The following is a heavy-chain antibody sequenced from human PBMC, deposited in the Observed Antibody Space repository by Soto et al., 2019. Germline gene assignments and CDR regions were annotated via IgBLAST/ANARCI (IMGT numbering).Heavy chain of an antibody. Sequence: QVQLQESGPGLVKPSQTLSLTCSVSGGSISSIDYFWSWIRQPPGKGLEWIGFIYHTGTTYYNPSLRSRVTLSIDTSKSQFSKKLNSVTAADTAVYYCARVMAAMQNWLDPWGQGTLVTVSP. CDR3: ARVMAAMQNWLDP. V-gene: IGHV4-30-4*01. J-gene: IGHJ5*02. CDR1: GGSISSIDYF. D-gene: IGHD2-2*01. CDR2: IYHTGTT.